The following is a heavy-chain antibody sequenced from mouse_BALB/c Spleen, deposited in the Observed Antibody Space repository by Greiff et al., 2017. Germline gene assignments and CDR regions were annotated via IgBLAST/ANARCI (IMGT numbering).Heavy chain of an antibody. D-gene: IGHD1-1*01. Sequence: EVQRVESGGGLVQPGGSMKLSCVASGFTFSNYWMNWVRQSPEKGLEWVAEIRFKSNNYSTHYAESVKGRFTISRDDSKSSVYLQMNNLRAEDTGIYDGSRLAGSNYFYWYFDVWGAGTTVTVSS. J-gene: IGHJ1*01. CDR3: SRLAGSNYFYWYFDV. V-gene: IGHV6-6*02. CDR1: GFTFSNYW. CDR2: IRFKSNNYST.